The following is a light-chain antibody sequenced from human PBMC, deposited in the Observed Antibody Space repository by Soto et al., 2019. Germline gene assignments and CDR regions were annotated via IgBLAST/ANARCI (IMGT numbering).Light chain of an antibody. CDR1: SIDSGAYDY. CDR3: SSITTTSTHV. V-gene: IGLV2-14*01. CDR2: EVN. Sequence: QSALTHPASLSGTPTQTITDSCTDTSIDSGAYDYVSWFQQHPGKAPKLMITEVNTRPSGVSNRFSGSKSGNTDYLTISGLQVEDEAEYFCSSITTTSTHVFGTGTKVNV. J-gene: IGLJ1*01.